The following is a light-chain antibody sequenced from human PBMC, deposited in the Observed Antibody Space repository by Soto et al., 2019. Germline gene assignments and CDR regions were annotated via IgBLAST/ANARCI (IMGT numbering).Light chain of an antibody. CDR1: QSVGGG. J-gene: IGKJ2*01. CDR3: QQYNNWPPYT. CDR2: GAS. V-gene: IGKV3-15*01. Sequence: EIVMTQSPATMSVSPGERATLSCRASQSVGGGLSWFQQKPGQPPRLIIYGASTRATGIPARFSGSGSGTEFTLTISSLQSEDYAVYYCQQYNNWPPYTFGQGTKLDIK.